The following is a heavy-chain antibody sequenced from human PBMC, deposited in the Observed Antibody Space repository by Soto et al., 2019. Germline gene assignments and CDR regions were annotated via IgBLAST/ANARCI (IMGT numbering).Heavy chain of an antibody. D-gene: IGHD2-2*01. CDR2: THPGHSET. V-gene: IGHV5-51*01. J-gene: IGHJ4*02. Sequence: PGESLKISCKGSGYTFTNYWIGWVRQMPGRGLEWMGITHPGHSETKYSPSFEVHVTISADRSTRTAYLHWGSLKASDAAMYFCVRHSSTSVRAPLEYWGQGTLVTVSS. CDR3: VRHSSTSVRAPLEY. CDR1: GYTFTNYW.